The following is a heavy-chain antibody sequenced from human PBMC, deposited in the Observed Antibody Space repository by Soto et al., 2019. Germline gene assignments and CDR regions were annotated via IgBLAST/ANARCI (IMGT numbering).Heavy chain of an antibody. V-gene: IGHV4-59*08. Sequence: SETLSLTCTVSGGSISNYYWSWXRQPPGKGLEWIGYIHYSVNTNHNPSLKSRVTISVDTSKNQFSLKLSSVTAADTAVYYCARLDYGSGSYPAYWGQGTLVTVSS. D-gene: IGHD3-10*01. CDR2: IHYSVNT. CDR1: GGSISNYY. CDR3: ARLDYGSGSYPAY. J-gene: IGHJ4*02.